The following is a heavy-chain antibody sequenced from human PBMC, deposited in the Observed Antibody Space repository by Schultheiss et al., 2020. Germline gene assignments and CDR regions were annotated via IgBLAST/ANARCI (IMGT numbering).Heavy chain of an antibody. D-gene: IGHD6-19*01. CDR3: ARDRVAVAGTGRFDY. CDR1: GFTFSRYA. CDR2: INRSGGST. V-gene: IGHV3-23*01. J-gene: IGHJ4*02. Sequence: GGSLRLSCAASGFTFSRYAMSWVRQAPGKGLEWVSAINRSGGSTYYADSVKGRFIISRDNSKNTLYLQMNSLRAEDTAVYYCARDRVAVAGTGRFDYWGQGTLVTVSS.